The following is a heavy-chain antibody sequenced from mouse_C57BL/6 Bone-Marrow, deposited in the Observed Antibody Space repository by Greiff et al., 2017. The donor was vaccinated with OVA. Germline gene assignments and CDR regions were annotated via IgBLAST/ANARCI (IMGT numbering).Heavy chain of an antibody. CDR2: INPSTGGT. CDR3: ARKRAYYDYDDAMDY. D-gene: IGHD2-4*01. Sequence: SGPELVKPGASVKISCKASGYSFTGYYMNWVKQSPEKSLEWIGEINPSTGGTTYNQKFKAKATLTVDKSSSTAYMQLKSLTSEDSAVYYCARKRAYYDYDDAMDYWGQGTSVTVSS. V-gene: IGHV1-42*01. CDR1: GYSFTGYY. J-gene: IGHJ4*01.